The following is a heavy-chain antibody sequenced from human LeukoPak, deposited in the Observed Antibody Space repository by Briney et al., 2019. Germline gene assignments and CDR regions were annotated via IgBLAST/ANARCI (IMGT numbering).Heavy chain of an antibody. CDR1: GFTFSNFD. J-gene: IGHJ4*02. Sequence: GGSLRLSCAASGFTFSNFDMHWVRQAPGKGLEWLAIISNDGSKKEYADSVKGRLTISRDNSKNTLYLQMHNLRVEDTAVYYCARDSSVTTVYWGQGTLVTVSS. V-gene: IGHV3-30*03. CDR2: ISNDGSKK. D-gene: IGHD4-17*01. CDR3: ARDSSVTTVY.